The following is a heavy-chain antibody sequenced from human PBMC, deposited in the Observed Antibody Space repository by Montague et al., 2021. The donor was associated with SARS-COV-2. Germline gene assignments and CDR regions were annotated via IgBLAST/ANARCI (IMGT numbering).Heavy chain of an antibody. CDR2: MKPDGSEK. Sequence: SRRLSCAASGFPFSTSWMIWFRQAPGNGLEWVANMKPDGSEKYYVDSVKGRFTISRDNAKNSLYLQMSSLRAEDTAVYYCARGHGITWGQGTLVTVSS. V-gene: IGHV3-7*04. J-gene: IGHJ5*02. D-gene: IGHD1-26*01. CDR3: ARGHGIT. CDR1: GFPFSTSW.